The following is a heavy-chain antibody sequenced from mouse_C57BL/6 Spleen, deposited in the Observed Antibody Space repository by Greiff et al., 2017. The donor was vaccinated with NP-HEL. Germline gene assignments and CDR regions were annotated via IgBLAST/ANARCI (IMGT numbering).Heavy chain of an antibody. CDR1: GYAFSSSW. J-gene: IGHJ2*01. Sequence: QVQLKESGPELVKPGASVKISCKASGYAFSSSWMNWVKQRPGKGLEWIGRIYPGDGDTNYNGKFKGKATLTADKSSSTAYMQLSSLTSEDSAVYFCARAQVGDYWGQGTTLTVSS. CDR3: ARAQVGDY. CDR2: IYPGDGDT. V-gene: IGHV1-82*01. D-gene: IGHD3-2*02.